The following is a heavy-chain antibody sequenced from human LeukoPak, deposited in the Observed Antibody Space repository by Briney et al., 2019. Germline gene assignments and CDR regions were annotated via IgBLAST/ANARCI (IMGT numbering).Heavy chain of an antibody. CDR3: ARVRRYYDSSGYSDY. V-gene: IGHV3-30*04. J-gene: IGHJ4*02. CDR1: GFTFSSYA. D-gene: IGHD3-22*01. CDR2: ISYDGSNK. Sequence: GGSLRLSCAASGFTFSSYAMHWVRQAPGKGLEWVAVISYDGSNKYYADSVKGRFTISRDNSKNTLYLQMNSLRAEDTAVYYCARVRRYYDSSGYSDYWGQGTLVTVSS.